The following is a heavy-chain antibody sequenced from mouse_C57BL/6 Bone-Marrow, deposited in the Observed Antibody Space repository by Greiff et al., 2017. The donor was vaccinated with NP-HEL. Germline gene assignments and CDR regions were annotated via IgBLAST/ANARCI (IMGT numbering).Heavy chain of an antibody. J-gene: IGHJ3*01. CDR3: ARRGYDGYLP. CDR2: IYPGSGST. V-gene: IGHV1-76*01. D-gene: IGHD2-3*01. CDR1: GYTFTDYY. Sequence: VQLQHSGAELVRPGASVKLSCKASGYTFTDYYINWVKQRPGQGLEWIARIYPGSGSTNYNEKFKSKATLTVDKSSSTAYMQLSSLTSEDSAVYYCARRGYDGYLPGGQGTLVTVSA.